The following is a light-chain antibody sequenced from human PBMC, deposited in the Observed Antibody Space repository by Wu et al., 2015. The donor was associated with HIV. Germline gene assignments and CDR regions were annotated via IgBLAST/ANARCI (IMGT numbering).Light chain of an antibody. CDR3: QQYSDSIRT. CDR2: GAT. Sequence: EVVLTQSPGTLSLSPGERATLSCRSSQTVTNGYLAWYQQRPGQAPRLLIYGATSRAIGTPDRFSGDGSGKDFTLTISRVEPEDFAVYYCQQYSDSIRTFGQGTKVELK. V-gene: IGKV3-20*01. CDR1: QTVTNGY. J-gene: IGKJ1*01.